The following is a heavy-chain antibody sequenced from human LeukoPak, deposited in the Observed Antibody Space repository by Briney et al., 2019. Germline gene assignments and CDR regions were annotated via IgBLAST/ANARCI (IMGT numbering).Heavy chain of an antibody. CDR3: ARDHTIAAADY. D-gene: IGHD6-13*01. CDR2: IKQDGSEK. J-gene: IGHJ4*02. V-gene: IGHV3-7*03. Sequence: PGGSLRLSCAASGFTFSSYWMSWVRQAPGKGLEWVSNIKQDGSEKYYVDSVKGRFTISRDNAKNTLYLQMNSLRAEDTAVYYCARDHTIAAADYWGQGTLVTVSS. CDR1: GFTFSSYW.